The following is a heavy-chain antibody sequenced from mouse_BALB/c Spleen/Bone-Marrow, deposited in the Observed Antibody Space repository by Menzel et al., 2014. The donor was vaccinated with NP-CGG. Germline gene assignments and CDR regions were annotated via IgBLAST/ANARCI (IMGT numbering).Heavy chain of an antibody. CDR2: IDPYNGGT. Sequence: VQLKDSGPELVKPEASVKVSCKASGYAFTSYNMYWVKQSRGKSLEWIGYIDPYNGGTYYNQKFEGKATLTVDKSSSTAYMHLNSLTSEDSAVYYCARNLGYGFFDDWAQAATLTVSS. CDR1: GYAFTSYN. CDR3: ARNLGYGFFDD. J-gene: IGHJ2*01. D-gene: IGHD1-2*01. V-gene: IGHV1S135*01.